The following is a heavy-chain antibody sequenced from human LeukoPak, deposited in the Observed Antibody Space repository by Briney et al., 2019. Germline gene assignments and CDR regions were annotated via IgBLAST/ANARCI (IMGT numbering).Heavy chain of an antibody. V-gene: IGHV4-39*07. Sequence: MTSETLSLTCTVSGGSISSSSYYWGWIRQPPGKGLEWIGSIYYSGSTYYNPSLKSRVTISVDTSKNQFSLKLSSVTAADTAVYYCAREGCSGGSCSTYFDYWGQGTLVTVSS. CDR3: AREGCSGGSCSTYFDY. CDR1: GGSISSSSYY. D-gene: IGHD2-15*01. CDR2: IYYSGST. J-gene: IGHJ4*02.